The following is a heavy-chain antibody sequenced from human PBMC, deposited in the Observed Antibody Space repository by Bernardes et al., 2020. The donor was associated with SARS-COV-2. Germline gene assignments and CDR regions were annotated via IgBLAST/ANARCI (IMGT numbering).Heavy chain of an antibody. CDR3: ARILGGYCTNGVCYPYYYGMDV. CDR1: GFSLSNARMG. V-gene: IGHV2-26*01. CDR2: IFSNDEK. Sequence: SVPTLVKPTETLTLTCTVSGFSLSNARMGVSWIRQPPGKALEWLAHIFSNDEKSYSTSLKSRLTISKDTSKSQVVLTMTNMDPVDTATYYCARILGGYCTNGVCYPYYYGMDVWGQGTTVTVSS. D-gene: IGHD2-8*01. J-gene: IGHJ6*02.